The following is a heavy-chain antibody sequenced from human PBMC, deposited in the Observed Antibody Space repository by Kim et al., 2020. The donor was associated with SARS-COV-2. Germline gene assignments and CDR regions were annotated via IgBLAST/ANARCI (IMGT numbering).Heavy chain of an antibody. V-gene: IGHV3-21*01. Sequence: GGSLRLSCAASGFTFSSYSMNWVRQAPGKGLEWVSSISSSSSYIYYADSVKGRFTISRDNAKNSLYLQMNSLRAEDTAVYYCARENLRSLAPHYGMDVWGQGTTVTVSS. CDR3: ARENLRSLAPHYGMDV. D-gene: IGHD6-6*01. J-gene: IGHJ6*02. CDR1: GFTFSSYS. CDR2: ISSSSSYI.